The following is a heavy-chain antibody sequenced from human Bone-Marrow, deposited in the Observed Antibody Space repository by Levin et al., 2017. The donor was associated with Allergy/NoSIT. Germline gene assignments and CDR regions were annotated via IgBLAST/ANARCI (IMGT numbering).Heavy chain of an antibody. CDR2: IKQDGSEK. CDR1: GFTFSSYW. J-gene: IGHJ2*01. CDR3: ARALFIGYSGYGADWYFDL. D-gene: IGHD5-12*01. Sequence: GGSLRLSCAASGFTFSSYWMSWVRQAPGKGLEWVANIKQDGSEKYYVDSVKGRFTISRDNAKNSLYLQMNSLRAEDTAVYYCARALFIGYSGYGADWYFDLWGRGTLVTVSS. V-gene: IGHV3-7*04.